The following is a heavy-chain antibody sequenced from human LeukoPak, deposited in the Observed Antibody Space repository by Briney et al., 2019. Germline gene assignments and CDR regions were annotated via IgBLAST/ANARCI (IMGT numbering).Heavy chain of an antibody. Sequence: SETLSLTCSVSGGSISSSGYYWGWLRQPPGKGLEWMGSIFYSGNIYYNPSLRSRVTISGDTSKNQFSLKLYSVTAADTAVYYCARGPSIPSSSWYIPASRPNILVHFDYWGQGTLVTVSS. CDR2: IFYSGNI. J-gene: IGHJ4*02. CDR3: ARGPSIPSSSWYIPASRPNILVHFDY. V-gene: IGHV4-39*01. D-gene: IGHD6-13*01. CDR1: GGSISSSGYY.